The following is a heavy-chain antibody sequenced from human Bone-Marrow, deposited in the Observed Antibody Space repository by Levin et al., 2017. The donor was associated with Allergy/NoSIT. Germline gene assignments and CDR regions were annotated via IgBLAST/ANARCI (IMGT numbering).Heavy chain of an antibody. J-gene: IGHJ4*02. D-gene: IGHD2-15*01. V-gene: IGHV4-4*07. CDR1: GGSISGHY. Sequence: SETLSLTCIVSGGSISGHYWSWIRQAAGKGLEWIGRIHYRGGTTYNPSLESRIFMSVDTSENQFSLTLTSVTAADTALYYCARMSAADGNFYPDDFWGQGTLVAVAS. CDR2: IHYRGGT. CDR3: ARMSAADGNFYPDDF.